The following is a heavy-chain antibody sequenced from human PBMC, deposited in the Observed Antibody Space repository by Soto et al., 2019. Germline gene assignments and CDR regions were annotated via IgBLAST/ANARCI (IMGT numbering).Heavy chain of an antibody. D-gene: IGHD6-13*01. CDR3: ARSQQPTHLDY. J-gene: IGHJ4*02. V-gene: IGHV4-30-2*01. CDR1: GGSISSGGYS. CDR2: IYHSGST. Sequence: SETLSLTCAVSGGSISSGGYSWRWIRQPPGKGLEWIGYIYHSGSTYYNPSLKSRVTISVDRSKNQFSLKLSSVTAADTAVYYCARSQQPTHLDYWGQGTLVTVSS.